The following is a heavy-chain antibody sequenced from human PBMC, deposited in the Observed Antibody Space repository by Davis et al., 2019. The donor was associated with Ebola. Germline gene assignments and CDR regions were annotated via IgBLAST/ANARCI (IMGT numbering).Heavy chain of an antibody. CDR2: IIPIFGTA. CDR1: GGTFSSYA. CDR3: VREGFGYDSSGPHPSFDY. V-gene: IGHV1-69*13. D-gene: IGHD3-22*01. J-gene: IGHJ4*02. Sequence: SVKVSCKASGGTFSSYAISWVRQAPGQGLEWMGGIIPIFGTANYAQKFQGRVTITADESTSTAYMELSSLRSEDTAVYYCVREGFGYDSSGPHPSFDYWGQGTLVTVSS.